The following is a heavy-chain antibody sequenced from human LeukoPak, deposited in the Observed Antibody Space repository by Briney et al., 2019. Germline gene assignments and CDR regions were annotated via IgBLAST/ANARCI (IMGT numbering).Heavy chain of an antibody. J-gene: IGHJ4*02. V-gene: IGHV4-39*02. CDR2: IHYSETT. CDR3: ARGPTYQPIDF. Sequence: SETLSLTCTVSGGSISTSNYYWGWIRQPPGKGLEWIASIHYSETTYYNPSLKSRVTISVDTSKNHFSLKLSSVTAADTAVYYCARGPTYQPIDFWGQGTLVTVSS. D-gene: IGHD2-2*01. CDR1: GGSISTSNYY.